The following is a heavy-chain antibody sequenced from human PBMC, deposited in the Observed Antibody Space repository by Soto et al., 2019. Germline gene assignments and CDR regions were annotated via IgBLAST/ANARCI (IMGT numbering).Heavy chain of an antibody. J-gene: IGHJ6*02. Sequence: GGSLRLSCAASGFTFSSYGMHWVRQAPGKGLEWVAVIWYDGSNKYYADSVKGRFTISRDNSKNTLYLQMNSLRAEDTAVYYCARDNFNFGYCSSTSCNATYYYYGMDVWGQGTTVTVSS. V-gene: IGHV3-33*01. CDR1: GFTFSSYG. CDR2: IWYDGSNK. D-gene: IGHD2-2*01. CDR3: ARDNFNFGYCSSTSCNATYYYYGMDV.